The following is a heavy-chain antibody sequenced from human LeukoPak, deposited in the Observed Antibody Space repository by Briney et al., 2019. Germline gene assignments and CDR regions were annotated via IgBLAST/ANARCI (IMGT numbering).Heavy chain of an antibody. D-gene: IGHD6-19*01. V-gene: IGHV3-15*07. CDR2: IKSKTDGGTT. CDR1: GFTFSNGW. J-gene: IGHJ5*02. Sequence: PGGSLRLSCVGSGFTFSNGWMNWVRQAPGKGLEWVGRIKSKTDGGTTDYAAPVKGRFTISRDDSKNTLYLQMNSLKTEDTAVYYCTTDLNDSSGWYRGWLSRLWGMYNWFDPWGQGTLVTVSS. CDR3: TTDLNDSSGWYRGWLSRLWGMYNWFDP.